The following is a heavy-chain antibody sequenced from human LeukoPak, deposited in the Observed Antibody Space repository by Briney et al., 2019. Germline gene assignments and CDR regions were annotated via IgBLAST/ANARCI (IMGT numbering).Heavy chain of an antibody. CDR2: IYTSGSS. CDR3: ARNLPDWFP. CDR1: GASISSGNYY. J-gene: IGHJ5*02. Sequence: SQTLSLTCTVSGASISSGNYYWSWFRQPAGKGLEWIGRIYTSGSSNYNPSLKSRVTISVDTSKNQFSLKLSSVTAADTAVYYCARNLPDWFPWGQGTLVTVSS. V-gene: IGHV4-61*02. D-gene: IGHD3-9*01.